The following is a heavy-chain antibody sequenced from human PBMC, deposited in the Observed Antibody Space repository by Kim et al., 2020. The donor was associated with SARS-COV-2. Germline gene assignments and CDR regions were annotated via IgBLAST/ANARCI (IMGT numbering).Heavy chain of an antibody. D-gene: IGHD1-26*01. Sequence: GSTNYNPSLKRRVTRSVDTSNNQVSLTLSSVTAADTAVYYCARGRWELPYWGQGTLVTVSS. CDR2: GST. V-gene: IGHV4-59*09. J-gene: IGHJ4*02. CDR3: ARGRWELPY.